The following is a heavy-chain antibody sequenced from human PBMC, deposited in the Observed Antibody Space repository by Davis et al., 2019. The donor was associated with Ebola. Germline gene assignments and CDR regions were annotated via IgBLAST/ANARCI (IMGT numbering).Heavy chain of an antibody. CDR1: GGTFSSYS. J-gene: IGHJ4*02. CDR2: ISAYNGNT. CDR3: ERDDWDSSGYYFDY. D-gene: IGHD3-22*01. Sequence: ASVQVSCKASGGTFSSYSISWVRQAPGQGLEWMGWISAYNGNTNYAQNLQGRVTMTTDTSTSTAYMELRRLRSDDTAVYYCERDDWDSSGYYFDYWGQGTLVTVSS. V-gene: IGHV1-18*01.